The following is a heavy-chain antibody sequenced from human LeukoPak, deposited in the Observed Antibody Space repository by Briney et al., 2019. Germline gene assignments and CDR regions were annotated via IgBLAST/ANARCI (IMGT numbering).Heavy chain of an antibody. CDR2: IYYSGST. D-gene: IGHD3-10*01. V-gene: IGHV4-59*01. J-gene: IGHJ4*02. CDR1: GGSISSYY. CDR3: ARGRRLWFGTTYYFDY. Sequence: SETLSLTCTVSGGSISSYYWSWIRQPPGKGLEWIGYIYYSGSTNYNPSLKSRVTISVDTSKNQFSLKLSSVTAADTAVYYCARGRRLWFGTTYYFDYWGQGTLVTVSS.